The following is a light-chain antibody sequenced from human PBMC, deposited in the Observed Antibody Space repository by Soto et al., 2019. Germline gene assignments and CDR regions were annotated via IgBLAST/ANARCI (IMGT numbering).Light chain of an antibody. CDR1: QSISSW. CDR3: QQYNNYWT. V-gene: IGKV1-5*01. CDR2: DAS. Sequence: DIQMTQSPSTLSASVGDRVNITCRASQSISSWLAWYQQKPGKAPKLLIYDASRLESGVPSRFSGSGSATEFTLTISSLQPDDFATYYCQQYNNYWTFGQGTKVDIK. J-gene: IGKJ1*01.